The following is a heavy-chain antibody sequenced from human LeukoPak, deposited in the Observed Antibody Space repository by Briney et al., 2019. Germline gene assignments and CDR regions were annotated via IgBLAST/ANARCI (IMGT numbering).Heavy chain of an antibody. CDR1: GFTFSSYA. Sequence: GGSLRLSCSASGFTFSSYAMHWVRQAPGKGLEYVSPISSNGGSTYYADSVKGRFTISRDNSKNTLYLQMSSLRAEDTAVYYCVKVGSGRPFDYWGQGTLVTVSS. CDR2: ISSNGGST. J-gene: IGHJ4*02. D-gene: IGHD6-19*01. CDR3: VKVGSGRPFDY. V-gene: IGHV3-64D*06.